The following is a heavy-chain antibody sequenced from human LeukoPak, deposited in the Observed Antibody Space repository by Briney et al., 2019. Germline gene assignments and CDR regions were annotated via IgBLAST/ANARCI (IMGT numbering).Heavy chain of an antibody. Sequence: GGSLRLSCAASGFTFNKCWMHWVRQAPGKGLVWVSRLNSDGSDTRYADSVKGRFTISRDNAKNTLYLQMNSLRVEDTAVYYCARDLGGPDYWGQGTLVTVSS. CDR2: LNSDGSDT. CDR3: ARDLGGPDY. CDR1: GFTFNKCW. V-gene: IGHV3-74*01. D-gene: IGHD3-16*01. J-gene: IGHJ4*02.